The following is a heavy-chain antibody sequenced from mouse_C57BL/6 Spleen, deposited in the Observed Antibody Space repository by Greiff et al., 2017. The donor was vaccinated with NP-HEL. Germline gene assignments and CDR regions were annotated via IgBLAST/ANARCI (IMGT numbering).Heavy chain of an antibody. Sequence: VKLMESGAELMKPGASVKLSCKATGYTFTGYWIEWVKQRPGHGLEWIGEILPGSGSTNYNEKFKGKATFTADTSSNTAYMQLSSLTTEDSAIYYCARRGVYYSNYKFAYWGQGTLVTVSA. CDR2: ILPGSGST. CDR3: ARRGVYYSNYKFAY. D-gene: IGHD2-5*01. CDR1: GYTFTGYW. V-gene: IGHV1-9*01. J-gene: IGHJ3*01.